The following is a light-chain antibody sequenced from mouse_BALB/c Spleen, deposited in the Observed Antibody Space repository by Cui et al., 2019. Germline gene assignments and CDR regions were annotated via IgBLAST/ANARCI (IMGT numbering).Light chain of an antibody. V-gene: IGKV8-19*01. CDR1: QSLLNSGNQKNY. Sequence: DIVMTQSPSSLTVTAGEKVTMSCKSSQSLLNSGNQKNYLTWYQQKPGQPPKLLIYWASTRESGVPDRFTGSVQAEDLAVYYCQDDYSYPYTFGGGTKLEIK. CDR2: WAS. J-gene: IGKJ2*01. CDR3: QDDYSYPYT.